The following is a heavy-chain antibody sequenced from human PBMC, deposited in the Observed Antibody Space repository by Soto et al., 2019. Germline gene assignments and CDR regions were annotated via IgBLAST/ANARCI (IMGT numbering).Heavy chain of an antibody. CDR1: GYTFTGYY. D-gene: IGHD6-13*01. V-gene: IGHV1-2*04. J-gene: IGHJ4*02. CDR3: ARASIDSSSWYGAGSYYFDY. Sequence: QVQLVQSGAEVKKPGASVKVSCKASGYTFTGYYMHWVRQAPGQGLEWMGWINPNSGGTNYAQKFQGWVTMTRDTSISTAYMELSRLRSDDTAVYYCARASIDSSSWYGAGSYYFDYWGQGTLVTVSS. CDR2: INPNSGGT.